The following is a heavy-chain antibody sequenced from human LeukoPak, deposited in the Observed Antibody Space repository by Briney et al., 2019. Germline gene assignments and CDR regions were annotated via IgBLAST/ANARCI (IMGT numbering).Heavy chain of an antibody. Sequence: GGSLRLSCAASGFTFSSYSMNWVRQAPGKGLEWVSYISSSSSTIYYADSVKGRFTISRDNSKNTLYLQMNSLRAEDTAVYYCASRRSFVDPYYWGQGTLVTVSS. J-gene: IGHJ4*02. CDR2: ISSSSSTI. CDR1: GFTFSSYS. V-gene: IGHV3-48*01. D-gene: IGHD2-15*01. CDR3: ASRRSFVDPYY.